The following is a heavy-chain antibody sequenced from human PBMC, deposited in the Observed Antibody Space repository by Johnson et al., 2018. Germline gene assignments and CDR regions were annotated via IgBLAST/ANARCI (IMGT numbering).Heavy chain of an antibody. V-gene: IGHV3-11*05. J-gene: IGHJ5*01. CDR3: TRDSLVHIMVTSSHNYFKS. Sequence: QVQLVQSGGGLVKAGGSLRLSCAASGFIFSDYYMSWIRQPPGRGLEWVSGINWDGRYKAYADSVKGRFPFFRDNARTSLYIEMNSLRHEDTALYFCTRDSLVHIMVTSSHNYFKSWGQGTLVTVAS. CDR1: GFIFSDYY. CDR2: INWDGRYK. D-gene: IGHD3-16*01.